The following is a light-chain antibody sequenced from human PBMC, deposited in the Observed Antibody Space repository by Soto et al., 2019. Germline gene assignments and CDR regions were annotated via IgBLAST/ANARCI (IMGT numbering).Light chain of an antibody. CDR2: RNS. V-gene: IGLV1-47*01. J-gene: IGLJ2*01. CDR1: SSNIGSNY. Sequence: QSVLTQPPSASGAPGQTVTISCSGSSSNIGSNYVYWYQQLPGTAPKLLIYRNSQRPSGVPDRFSGSKSGTSASLAISGLRSEDEADYYCVAWDDSLSGRLFGGGTKVTVL. CDR3: VAWDDSLSGRL.